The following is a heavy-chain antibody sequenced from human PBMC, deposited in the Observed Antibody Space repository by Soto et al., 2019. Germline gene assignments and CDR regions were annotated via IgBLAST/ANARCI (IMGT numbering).Heavy chain of an antibody. CDR2: IDPSDSYT. CDR1: GYSFTSYW. Sequence: GESLKISCKGSGYSFTSYWISWVRQMPGKGLEWMGRIDPSDSYTNYSPSFQGHVTISADKSISTAYLQRSSLKASDTAMYYCARMIGYAGSFYYYYGMDVWGQGTTVTVSS. CDR3: ARMIGYAGSFYYYYGMDV. V-gene: IGHV5-10-1*01. J-gene: IGHJ6*02. D-gene: IGHD2-21*01.